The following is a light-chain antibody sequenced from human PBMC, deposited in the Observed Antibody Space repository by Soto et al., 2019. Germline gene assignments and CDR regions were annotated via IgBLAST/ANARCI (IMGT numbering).Light chain of an antibody. J-gene: IGLJ1*01. V-gene: IGLV2-14*03. CDR2: DVV. CDR3: SSYTSTMTNV. CDR1: SSDVGGFNS. Sequence: QSALTQPASVSGSPGQSITISCTGTSSDVGGFNSVSWYQLRPGTAPKLILYDVVDRPSGVSYRFSGSKSGNTASLTLSGLQAADEADYFCSSYTSTMTNVFGSGTKVTVL.